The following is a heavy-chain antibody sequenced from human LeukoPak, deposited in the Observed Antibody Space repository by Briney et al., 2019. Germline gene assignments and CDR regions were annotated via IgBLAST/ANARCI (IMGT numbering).Heavy chain of an antibody. CDR1: GFPFSTYS. J-gene: IGHJ4*02. V-gene: IGHV3-21*01. CDR3: ARGVQDIVAILFDY. D-gene: IGHD5-12*01. Sequence: PGGSLRLSCVVSGFPFSTYSMNWVRQAPGKGLEWVSSIINSGTYIYYADSVKGRFTISRDNAKNSLYLQMNSLRAEDTAVYYCARGVQDIVAILFDYWGQGTLVTVSS. CDR2: IINSGTYI.